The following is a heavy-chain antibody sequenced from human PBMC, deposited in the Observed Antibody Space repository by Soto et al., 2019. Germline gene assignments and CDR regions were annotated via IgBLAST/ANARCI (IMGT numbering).Heavy chain of an antibody. CDR3: ASGIQRWLRRINNGYSG. CDR1: GGTFRTYA. CDR2: IIPMFGKA. J-gene: IGHJ4*02. V-gene: IGHV1-69*12. Sequence: QVQLVQSGAEVKKPESSVKVSCKAPGGTFRTYAISWVRQAPGQGLEWMGGIIPMFGKANYAQRFQDRVTITADESTNTVYMELSSLRSEDTAVYFCASGIQRWLRRINNGYSGWGQGTLVTVSS. D-gene: IGHD5-12*01.